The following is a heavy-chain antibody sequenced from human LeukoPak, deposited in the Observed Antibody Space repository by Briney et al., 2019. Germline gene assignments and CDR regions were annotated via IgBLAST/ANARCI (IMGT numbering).Heavy chain of an antibody. CDR3: ARGSSGSLSDPFDY. CDR2: IGTAGDT. D-gene: IGHD1-26*01. Sequence: PGGSLRLSCAASGFTFSSYDMHWVRQATGKGLEWVSAIGTAGDTYYPGSVKGRFTISRENAKNSLYLQMNSLRAGDTAVYYCARGSSGSLSDPFDYWGQGTLVTVSS. CDR1: GFTFSSYD. J-gene: IGHJ4*02. V-gene: IGHV3-13*01.